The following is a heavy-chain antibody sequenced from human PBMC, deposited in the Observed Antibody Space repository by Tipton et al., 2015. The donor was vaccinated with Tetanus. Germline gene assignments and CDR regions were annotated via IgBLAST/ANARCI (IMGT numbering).Heavy chain of an antibody. CDR1: GFTFDDYA. CDR3: AKADSSAWYELDY. CDR2: ISWNSGSI. J-gene: IGHJ4*02. V-gene: IGHV3-9*01. D-gene: IGHD6-19*01. Sequence: SLRLSCAASGFTFDDYAMHWVRQAPGKGLEWVSGISWNSGSIGYADSVKGRFTISRDNAKNPLYLQMNSLRAEDTALYYCAKADSSAWYELDYWGRGTLVTVSS.